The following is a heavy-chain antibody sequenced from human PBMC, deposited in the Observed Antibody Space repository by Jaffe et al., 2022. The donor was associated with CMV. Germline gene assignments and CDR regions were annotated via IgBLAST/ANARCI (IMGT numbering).Heavy chain of an antibody. Sequence: QVQLQESGPGLVKPSETLSLTCTVSGGSISSYYWSWIRQPPGKGLEWIGYIYYSGSTNYNPSLKSRVTISVDTSKNQFSLKLSSVTAADTAVYYCARDRQSYTAHYFDYWGQGTLVTVSS. CDR1: GGSISSYY. V-gene: IGHV4-59*01. CDR3: ARDRQSYTAHYFDY. J-gene: IGHJ4*02. CDR2: IYYSGST.